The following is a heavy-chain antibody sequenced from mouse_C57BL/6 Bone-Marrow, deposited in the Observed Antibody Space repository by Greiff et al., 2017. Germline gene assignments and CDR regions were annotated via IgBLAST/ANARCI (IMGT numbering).Heavy chain of an antibody. V-gene: IGHV14-4*01. CDR3: TTYGYDGRGFAY. CDR2: IDPENGDT. CDR1: GFNIKDDY. D-gene: IGHD2-2*01. J-gene: IGHJ3*01. Sequence: VQLQQSGAELVRPGASVKLSCTASGFNIKDDYMHWVKQRPEQGLEWIGWIDPENGDTEYASKFQGKATITADTSSNTAYLQLSSLTSEDTAVDYCTTYGYDGRGFAYWGQGTLVTVSA.